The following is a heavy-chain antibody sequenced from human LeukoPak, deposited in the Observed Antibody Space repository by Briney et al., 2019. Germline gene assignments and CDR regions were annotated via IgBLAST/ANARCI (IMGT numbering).Heavy chain of an antibody. CDR1: GYTFTSYD. CDR3: ARGPAAIRAYYHYYMDV. D-gene: IGHD2-2*02. CDR2: MNPNSGNT. Sequence: ASVKVSCKASGYTFTSYDINWVRQATGQGLEWMGWMNPNSGNTGYAQKFQGRVTITRNTSISTAYMELSSLRSEDTAVYYCARGPAAIRAYYHYYMDVWGIGTTVTVSS. J-gene: IGHJ6*03. V-gene: IGHV1-8*03.